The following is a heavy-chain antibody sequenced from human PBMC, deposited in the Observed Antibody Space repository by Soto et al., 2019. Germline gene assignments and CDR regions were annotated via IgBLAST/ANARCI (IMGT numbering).Heavy chain of an antibody. D-gene: IGHD3-10*01. CDR1: GFTFSSYS. CDR2: ISSSSSYI. J-gene: IGHJ4*02. CDR3: ARGLPDGSGQYCDY. Sequence: EVQLVESGGGLVQPGGSLRLSCAASGFTFSSYSMTWVRQAPGKGLEWVSSISSSSSYIYYGDSVKGRFTISRDNAKNSLNLQMNSLRAEDTAVYYCARGLPDGSGQYCDYWGQGTLVTVSS. V-gene: IGHV3-21*01.